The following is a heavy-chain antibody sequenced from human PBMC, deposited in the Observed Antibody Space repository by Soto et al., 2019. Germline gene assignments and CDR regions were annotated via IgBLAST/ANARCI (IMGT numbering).Heavy chain of an antibody. V-gene: IGHV4-34*01. Sequence: SETLSLTCAVYGGSFSGYYWSWIRQPPGKGLEWIGEINHSGSTNYNPSLKSRVTISVDTSKNQFSLKLSSVTAADTAVYYCARVRGRIAAAGSFDYWGQGTLVTVSS. J-gene: IGHJ4*02. CDR2: INHSGST. D-gene: IGHD6-13*01. CDR3: ARVRGRIAAAGSFDY. CDR1: GGSFSGYY.